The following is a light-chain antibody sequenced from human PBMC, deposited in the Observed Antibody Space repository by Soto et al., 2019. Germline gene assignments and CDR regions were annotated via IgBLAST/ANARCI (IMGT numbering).Light chain of an antibody. CDR2: AAS. CDR3: QQLNSYPRT. Sequence: EIQMTHSLASLSASVGDRVTITCRASQSISSYLNWYQQKPGKAPKLLIYAASTLQSGVPSRFSGSGSGTDFTLTISSLQPEDFATYYCQQLNSYPRTFGQGTKVDIK. V-gene: IGKV1-39*01. J-gene: IGKJ1*01. CDR1: QSISSY.